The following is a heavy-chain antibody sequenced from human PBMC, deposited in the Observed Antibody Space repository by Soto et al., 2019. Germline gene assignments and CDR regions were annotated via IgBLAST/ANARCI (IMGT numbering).Heavy chain of an antibody. CDR2: ISYDGSNK. D-gene: IGHD3-10*01. J-gene: IGHJ4*02. CDR1: GFTFSSYA. V-gene: IGHV3-30-3*01. CDR3: ARDGLRVTMVRGGWYYFDY. Sequence: GGSLRLSCAASGFTFSSYAMHWVRQAPGKGLEWVAVISYDGSNKYYADSVKGRFTISRDNSKNTLYLQMNSLRAEDTAVYYCARDGLRVTMVRGGWYYFDYWGQGTLVTVSS.